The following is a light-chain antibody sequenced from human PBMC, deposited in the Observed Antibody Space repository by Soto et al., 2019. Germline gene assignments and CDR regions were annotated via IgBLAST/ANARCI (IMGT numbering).Light chain of an antibody. CDR1: QSVGGY. CDR3: QRFNRWPLS. J-gene: IGKJ4*01. Sequence: EIVLTQSPATLSLSPGDRATLFCRASQSVGGYLGWYQQRPGQAPRLLIYDTSIRATGIPARFSGSGSGTEFTLTIASLQSEDFGVYYCQRFNRWPLSFGGGTKVDI. V-gene: IGKV3-15*01. CDR2: DTS.